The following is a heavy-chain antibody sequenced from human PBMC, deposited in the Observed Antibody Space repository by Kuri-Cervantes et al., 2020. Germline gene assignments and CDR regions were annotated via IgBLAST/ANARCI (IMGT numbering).Heavy chain of an antibody. CDR2: IYYSGST. CDR3: ARGIPAAPRSALDP. D-gene: IGHD2-2*01. Sequence: SETLSLTCTVSGGSISSSSYYWGWIRQPPGKGLEWIGSIYYSGSTYYNPSLKSRVTISVDKSKNQFSLNLYSVTAEDTAVYYCARGIPAAPRSALDPWGQGTLVTVSS. CDR1: GGSISSSSYY. J-gene: IGHJ5*02. V-gene: IGHV4-39*07.